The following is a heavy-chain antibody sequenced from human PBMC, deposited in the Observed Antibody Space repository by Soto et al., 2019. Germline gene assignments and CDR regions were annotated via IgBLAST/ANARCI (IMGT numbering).Heavy chain of an antibody. CDR3: AHLNYDYIWGSSDLGGDFDY. V-gene: IGHV2-5*02. CDR1: GFSLSTSGVG. Sequence: SGPTLVKPTQTLTLTCTFSGFSLSTSGVGVGWIRQPPGKALEWLALIYWDDDKRYSPSLKSRLTITKDTSKNQVVLTMTNMDPVDTATYYCAHLNYDYIWGSSDLGGDFDYWGQGTLVTVSS. J-gene: IGHJ4*02. D-gene: IGHD3-16*01. CDR2: IYWDDDK.